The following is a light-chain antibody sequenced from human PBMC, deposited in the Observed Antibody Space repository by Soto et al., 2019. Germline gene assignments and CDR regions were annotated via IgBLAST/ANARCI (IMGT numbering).Light chain of an antibody. Sequence: DIQMTQSPPSLYASVGDRVTITCRASQSISTYLHWYQQKPGKAPNLLIYAASTLQSGVPSRFSGSGSGTDFTLTISSLQPEDFATYFCQHGYSTPLTFGGGTKVDIK. CDR3: QHGYSTPLT. CDR2: AAS. J-gene: IGKJ4*01. CDR1: QSISTY. V-gene: IGKV1-39*01.